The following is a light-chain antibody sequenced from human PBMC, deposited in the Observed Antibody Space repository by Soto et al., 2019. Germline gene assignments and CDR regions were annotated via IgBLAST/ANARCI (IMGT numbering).Light chain of an antibody. Sequence: QSALTQPASVSGSPGQSITISCTGSSSDVGGYDFVSWYQHHPGKAPRLMIFDVSNRPSAVSNRFSGSKSGNTASLTISGLQAEDEGDYYCASYTSRSTLVFGTGTKLTV. CDR2: DVS. V-gene: IGLV2-14*03. J-gene: IGLJ1*01. CDR1: SSDVGGYDF. CDR3: ASYTSRSTLV.